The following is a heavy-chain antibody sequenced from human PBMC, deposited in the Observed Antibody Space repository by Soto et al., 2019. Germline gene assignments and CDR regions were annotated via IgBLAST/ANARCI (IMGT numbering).Heavy chain of an antibody. J-gene: IGHJ6*02. Sequence: PSETLSLTCTVSGGSISSYYWSWIRQPPGKGLEWIGYIYYSGSTNYNPSLKSRVTISVDTSKNQFSLKLSSVTAADTAVYYCAGSRITIFGVVIKNYYYSGMDVWGQGTTVTVSS. CDR3: AGSRITIFGVVIKNYYYSGMDV. CDR1: GGSISSYY. D-gene: IGHD3-3*01. CDR2: IYYSGST. V-gene: IGHV4-59*01.